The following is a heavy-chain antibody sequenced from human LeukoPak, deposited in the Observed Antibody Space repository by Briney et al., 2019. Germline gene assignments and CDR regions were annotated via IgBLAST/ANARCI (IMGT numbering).Heavy chain of an antibody. J-gene: IGHJ4*02. V-gene: IGHV3-53*05. D-gene: IGHD1-26*01. CDR2: IYSGGST. CDR3: ARGFYSGSYYVWDY. Sequence: PGGSLRLSCAASGFSVSSNYMSWVRQAPGKGLEWVSVIYSGGSTYYADSVKGRFTISRDNSKNTLYMQMNSLRAEDTAVYYCARGFYSGSYYVWDYWGQGTLVTVSS. CDR1: GFSVSSNY.